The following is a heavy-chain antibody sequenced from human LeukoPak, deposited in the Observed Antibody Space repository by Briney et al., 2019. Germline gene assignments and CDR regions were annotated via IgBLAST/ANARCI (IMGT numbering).Heavy chain of an antibody. V-gene: IGHV1-2*02. D-gene: IGHD3-10*01. CDR1: GYTFTGYY. J-gene: IGHJ6*03. CDR3: ARDGYGSGTSAYYYYYYMDV. Sequence: GASVKVSCKASGYTFTGYYMHWVRQAPGQGLEWMGWINPNSGGTNYAQKFQGRVTMTRDTSISTAYMELSRLRSDDTAVYYCARDGYGSGTSAYYYYYYMDVWGKGTTVTVSS. CDR2: INPNSGGT.